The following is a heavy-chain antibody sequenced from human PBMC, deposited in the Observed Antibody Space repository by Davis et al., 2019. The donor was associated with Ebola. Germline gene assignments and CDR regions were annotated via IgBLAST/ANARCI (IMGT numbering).Heavy chain of an antibody. J-gene: IGHJ6*04. V-gene: IGHV3-23*01. CDR1: GFTFGSYA. Sequence: GESLKISCAASGFTFGSYAMSWVRQAPGKGLEWVSAISDSGDSTYYADSVKGRFTISRDNAKNSLYLQMSGLRAEDTAVYFCASSYGMDAWGKGTTVTVSS. CDR2: ISDSGDST. D-gene: IGHD2-15*01. CDR3: ASSYGMDA.